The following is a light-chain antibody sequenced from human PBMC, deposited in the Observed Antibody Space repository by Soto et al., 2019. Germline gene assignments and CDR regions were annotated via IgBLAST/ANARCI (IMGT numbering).Light chain of an antibody. V-gene: IGKV1-5*01. CDR1: QSISSW. CDR2: DAS. J-gene: IGKJ2*01. CDR3: QQYNSYSSYP. Sequence: DIQMTQSPSTLSASVGDRVTITCRASQSISSWLAWYQQKPGKAPKLLISDASSLESGVPSRFGGSGSGTEFSLTISRLQPDDFAPYYCQQYNSYSSYPFGQGPKLEIK.